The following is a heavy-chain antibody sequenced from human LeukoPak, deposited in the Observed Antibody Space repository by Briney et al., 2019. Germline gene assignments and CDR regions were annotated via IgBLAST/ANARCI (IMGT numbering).Heavy chain of an antibody. CDR3: ASQGGVRNDY. D-gene: IGHD1-1*01. CDR2: ICLDGRI. J-gene: IGHJ4*02. V-gene: IGHV4-4*02. Sequence: PSETLSLTCGVSGGSTTVRDCWSWVRPPPGKGLEWIGEICLDGRIHYTPSLKSRATISIDRSKDQFSLRLLSVVDADAAIYFCASQGGVRNDYWGQGTLVTVSS. CDR1: GGSTTVRDC.